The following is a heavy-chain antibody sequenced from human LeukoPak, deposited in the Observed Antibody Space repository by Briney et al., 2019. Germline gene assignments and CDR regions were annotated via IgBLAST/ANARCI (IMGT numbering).Heavy chain of an antibody. J-gene: IGHJ3*02. V-gene: IGHV1-8*01. D-gene: IGHD3-22*01. CDR2: TNPNSGNT. Sequence: GASVKVSCKASGYTFTSYDINWVRQATGQGLEWMGWTNPNSGNTGYAQKFQGRVTMTRNTSISIAYMELSSLRSEDTAVYYCLYDSSGYDAFDIWGQGTMVTVSS. CDR1: GYTFTSYD. CDR3: LYDSSGYDAFDI.